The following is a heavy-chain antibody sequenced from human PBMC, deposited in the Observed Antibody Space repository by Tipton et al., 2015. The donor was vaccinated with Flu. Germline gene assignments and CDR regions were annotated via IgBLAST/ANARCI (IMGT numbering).Heavy chain of an antibody. CDR3: AGDTIFGVAH. Sequence: TLSLTCTVSGGSISSSRYYWGWIRQPPGKGLEWIGSIYHSGTAYYNPSLKSRVTISVDASKNQISLKLSSVAAADTAVYYCAGDTIFGVAHWGQGTLVTVSS. V-gene: IGHV4-39*07. D-gene: IGHD3-3*01. CDR2: IYHSGTA. J-gene: IGHJ4*02. CDR1: GGSISSSRYY.